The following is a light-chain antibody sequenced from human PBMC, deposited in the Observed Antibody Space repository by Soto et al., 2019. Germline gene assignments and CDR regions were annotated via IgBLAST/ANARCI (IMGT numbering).Light chain of an antibody. Sequence: EIVLTQSPGTLSLSPGERATLSCRASQSVSSSYLAWYQQKPGQAPRLLIYGASSSATGIPDRFSGSGSGTDFTLTTSRLEPEDFVVYYCQQYGSSPPITFGQGTRLEIK. CDR3: QQYGSSPPIT. J-gene: IGKJ5*01. CDR2: GAS. V-gene: IGKV3-20*01. CDR1: QSVSSSY.